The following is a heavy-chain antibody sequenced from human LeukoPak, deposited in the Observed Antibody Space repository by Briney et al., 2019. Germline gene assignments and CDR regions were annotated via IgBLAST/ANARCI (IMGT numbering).Heavy chain of an antibody. CDR2: ISHSGST. D-gene: IGHD2/OR15-2a*01. CDR3: ASAPHVNYFDF. J-gene: IGHJ4*02. Sequence: SETLSLTCTVSGFSLSSGYYWGWIRQPPGKGLEWIGSISHSGSTYYNPSLKSRVSISVDTSKNQFSLWLDSVTAADTAVYYCASAPHVNYFDFWGQEALVTVSA. CDR1: GFSLSSGYY. V-gene: IGHV4-38-2*02.